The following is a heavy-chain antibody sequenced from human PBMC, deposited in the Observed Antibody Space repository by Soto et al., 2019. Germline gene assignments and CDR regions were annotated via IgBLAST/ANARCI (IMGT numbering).Heavy chain of an antibody. CDR1: GFTFSSYA. CDR2: ISGSGGST. J-gene: IGHJ4*02. V-gene: IGHV3-23*01. D-gene: IGHD5-12*01. CDR3: AKGSIAVVVATIAD. Sequence: GGSLRLSCAASGFTFSSYAMSWVRQAPGKGLEWVSAISGSGGSTYYADSVKGRFTISRDNSKNTLYLQMNSLRAEDTAVYYCAKGSIAVVVATIADWGQGTLVTVSS.